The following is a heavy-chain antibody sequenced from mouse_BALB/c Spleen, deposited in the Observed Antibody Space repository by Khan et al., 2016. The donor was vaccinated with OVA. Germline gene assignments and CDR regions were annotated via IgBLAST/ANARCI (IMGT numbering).Heavy chain of an antibody. CDR3: TRSGYGTFAY. V-gene: IGHV1S81*02. CDR2: INPIDGDT. Sequence: QVRLQQSGAELVKPGASVKLSCKASGYTFTSYYVYWVKQRPGQGLEWIGEINPIDGDTNDNERFKSKATLTVDKSSSIAYMQLSSLTSKDSAVYYCTRSGYGTFAYWGQGTLVTVSA. CDR1: GYTFTSYY. J-gene: IGHJ3*01. D-gene: IGHD2-1*01.